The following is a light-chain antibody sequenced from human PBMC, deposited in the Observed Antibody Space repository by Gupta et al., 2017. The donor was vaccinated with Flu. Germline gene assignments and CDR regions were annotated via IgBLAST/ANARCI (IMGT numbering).Light chain of an antibody. V-gene: IGKV3-11*01. Sequence: EIVLTQSPATLSLSPGERATLSCRASQSVSTYLAWYQQKPGQAPRLLIYDASNRATGIPARFSVSGSGTDFTLTITSLEPEDFAVDYCQQRSNWPPSITFGQGTRLEIK. CDR2: DAS. CDR3: QQRSNWPPSIT. CDR1: QSVSTY. J-gene: IGKJ5*01.